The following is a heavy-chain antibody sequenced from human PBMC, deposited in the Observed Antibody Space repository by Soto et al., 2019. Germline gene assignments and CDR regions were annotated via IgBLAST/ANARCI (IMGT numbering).Heavy chain of an antibody. CDR1: GFTLSGYA. D-gene: IGHD6-6*01. J-gene: IGHJ6*03. V-gene: IGHV3-64*01. CDR3: ARRARPDFYYMDV. Sequence: EVQLAESGGGLAQPGGSLRLSCAASGFTLSGYAMDWVRQAPGKGLEYVSGISSNGVGTYYANSVQGRFTISRDNSKNKVYRQMGSLRPEDMAVYYCARRARPDFYYMDVWGKGTTVTVSS. CDR2: ISSNGVGT.